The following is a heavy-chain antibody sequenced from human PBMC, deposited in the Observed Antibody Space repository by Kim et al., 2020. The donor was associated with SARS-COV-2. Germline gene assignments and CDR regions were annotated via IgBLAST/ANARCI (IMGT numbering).Heavy chain of an antibody. J-gene: IGHJ3*02. V-gene: IGHV4-39*01. Sequence: YSTPSLTSRVTISVDTSKNQFSLKLSSVTAADTAVYYCARRIADWHAFDIWGQGTMVIVSS. D-gene: IGHD6-13*01. CDR3: ARRIADWHAFDI.